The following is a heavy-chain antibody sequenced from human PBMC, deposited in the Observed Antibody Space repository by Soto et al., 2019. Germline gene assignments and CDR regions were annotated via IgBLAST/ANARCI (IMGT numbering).Heavy chain of an antibody. CDR2: TYYRSKWYN. V-gene: IGHV6-1*01. CDR3: ARGGYYYGSGSYYFDY. CDR1: GDSVSSNSAA. D-gene: IGHD3-10*01. J-gene: IGHJ4*02. Sequence: PSQTLSLTCAISGDSVSSNSAAWNWIRQSPSRGLEWLGRTYYRSKWYNDYAVSVKSRITINPDTSKNQFSLQLNSVTPEDTAVYYCARGGYYYGSGSYYFDYWGQGTLVTVSS.